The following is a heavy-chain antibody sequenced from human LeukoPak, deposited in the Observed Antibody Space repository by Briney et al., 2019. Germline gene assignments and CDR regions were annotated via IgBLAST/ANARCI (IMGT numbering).Heavy chain of an antibody. CDR1: GDSISDYY. CDR2: IYYTGST. J-gene: IGHJ4*02. V-gene: IGHV4-59*12. CDR3: ARAARYNWNDLDY. D-gene: IGHD1-1*01. Sequence: PSETLSLTCNVSGDSISDYYWSWIRQPPGKGLEWIGYIYYTGSTNYNPSLKSRVTMSVDTSKNQFSLRLSSVTAADTAVYYCARAARYNWNDLDYWGQGTLVTVSS.